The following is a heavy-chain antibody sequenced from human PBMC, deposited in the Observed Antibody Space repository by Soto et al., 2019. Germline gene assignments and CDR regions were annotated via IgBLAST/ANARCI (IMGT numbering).Heavy chain of an antibody. J-gene: IGHJ4*02. CDR1: GGSINNYY. D-gene: IGHD3-22*01. CDR3: ARLGGYYQALDS. Sequence: SETLSLACSVSGGSINNYYWSWIRQPPGKGLEFIGYIYYAGTTTYNPSLKSRVTISVDMSKNQFSLKLSSVTAADTAVYYCARLGGYYQALDSWGQGTLVTVSS. CDR2: IYYAGTT. V-gene: IGHV4-59*08.